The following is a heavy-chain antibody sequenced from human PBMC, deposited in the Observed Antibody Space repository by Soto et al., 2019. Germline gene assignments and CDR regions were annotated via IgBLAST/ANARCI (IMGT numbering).Heavy chain of an antibody. D-gene: IGHD3-3*01. V-gene: IGHV3-23*01. J-gene: IGHJ4*02. CDR3: AKDADYDFWSGFQNYFDF. CDR2: ISYGGGST. Sequence: QPGGSLRLSCAASGFTFSSYAMSWVRQAPGKGLDWVSAISYGGGSTYYADSVKGRFTISRDNSKNTLYLQMNSLSVEDTAVYYCAKDADYDFWSGFQNYFDFWGQGTRVTVS. CDR1: GFTFSSYA.